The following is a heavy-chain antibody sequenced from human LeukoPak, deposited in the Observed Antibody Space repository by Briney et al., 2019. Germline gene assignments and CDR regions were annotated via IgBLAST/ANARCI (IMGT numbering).Heavy chain of an antibody. D-gene: IGHD3-10*01. CDR3: ARTYYYGSGRIYWFDP. CDR1: GGSFSGYD. J-gene: IGHJ5*02. V-gene: IGHV4-34*01. CDR2: INHSGST. Sequence: PSETLSLTCAVYGGSFSGYDWSWIRQPPGKGLEWIGEINHSGSTYYNPSLKSRVTISVDRSKNQFSLKLSSVTTADTAVYYCARTYYYGSGRIYWFDPWGQGTLVTVSS.